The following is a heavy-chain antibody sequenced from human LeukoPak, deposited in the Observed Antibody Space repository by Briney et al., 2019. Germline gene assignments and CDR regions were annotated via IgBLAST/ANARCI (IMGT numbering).Heavy chain of an antibody. J-gene: IGHJ4*02. CDR3: AKDISRGGYSYGNFDY. CDR2: ISYDGSNK. V-gene: IGHV3-30-3*01. CDR1: GFTFSSYA. D-gene: IGHD5-18*01. Sequence: GRSLRLSCAASGFTFSSYAMHWVRQAPGKGLEWVAVISYDGSNKYYADSVKGRFTISRDNSKNTLYLQMNSLRAEDMALYYCAKDISRGGYSYGNFDYWGQGTLVTVSS.